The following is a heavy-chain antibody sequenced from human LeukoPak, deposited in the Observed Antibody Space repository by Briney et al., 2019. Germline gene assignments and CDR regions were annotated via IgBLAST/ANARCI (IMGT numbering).Heavy chain of an antibody. CDR3: ARDSGLGIVVVPAAIFGY. D-gene: IGHD2-2*03. V-gene: IGHV1-2*02. J-gene: IGHJ4*02. CDR1: GYTFTGYY. CDR2: INPNSGGT. Sequence: ASVKVSCKASGYTFTGYYMHWVRQALGQGLEWMGWINPNSGGTNYAQKFQGRVTMTRDTSISTAYMELSRLRSDDTAVYYCARDSGLGIVVVPAAIFGYWGQGTLVTVSS.